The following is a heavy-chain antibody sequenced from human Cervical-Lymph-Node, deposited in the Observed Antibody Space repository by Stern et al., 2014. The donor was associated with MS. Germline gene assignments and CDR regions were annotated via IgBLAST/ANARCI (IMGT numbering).Heavy chain of an antibody. CDR2: INTNTGKP. CDR3: ARVPGATPTFDI. Sequence: QVQLQQSGSELKKPGASLKISCEASGYTFSSHALNWVRQAPGHGLEWMGWINTNTGKPTYAQGFTGRVVFSLDTSANTTYLQINSLKAEDTGVYYCARVPGATPTFDIWGQGTVIIVSS. CDR1: GYTFSSHA. J-gene: IGHJ3*02. D-gene: IGHD1-26*01. V-gene: IGHV7-4-1*02.